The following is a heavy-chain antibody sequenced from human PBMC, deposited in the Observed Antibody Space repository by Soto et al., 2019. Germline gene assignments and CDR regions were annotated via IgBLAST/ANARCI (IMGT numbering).Heavy chain of an antibody. Sequence: LRLSCVVSGFTFSTYWMSWVRQAPGKGLEWVANIKEDGSEKYYLDSVKGRFTIYRDNAKNSLYLQMNSLRAEDTAVYYCARDKVVGPTTLDYWGQGTLVTVSS. CDR1: GFTFSTYW. CDR3: ARDKVVGPTTLDY. V-gene: IGHV3-7*03. CDR2: IKEDGSEK. J-gene: IGHJ4*02. D-gene: IGHD1-26*01.